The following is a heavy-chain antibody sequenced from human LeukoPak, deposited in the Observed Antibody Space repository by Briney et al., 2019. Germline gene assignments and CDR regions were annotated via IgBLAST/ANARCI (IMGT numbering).Heavy chain of an antibody. CDR3: ANLNGYYYDSSGYFDY. CDR2: ILGNGAAA. Sequence: PGGSLRLSCAASGFTFSTYAMTWVRQAPGKGLEWVSTILGNGAAAYYADSVKGRFTISRDNSKNTLFLQMNSLRAEDTAVYYCANLNGYYYDSSGYFDYWGQGTLVTVSS. J-gene: IGHJ4*02. D-gene: IGHD3-22*01. V-gene: IGHV3-23*01. CDR1: GFTFSTYA.